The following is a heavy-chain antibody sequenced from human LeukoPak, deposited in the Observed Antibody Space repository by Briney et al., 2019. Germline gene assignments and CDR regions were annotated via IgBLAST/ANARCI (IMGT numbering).Heavy chain of an antibody. CDR1: GYTVTSYV. D-gene: IGHD2-15*01. CDR3: ARDEDSGGSYGFDY. J-gene: IGHJ4*02. V-gene: IGHV1-18*01. CDR2: ISAYNGNT. Sequence: ASVKVSCKAVGYTVTSYVVSWGRQAPGHGLGWLGWISAYNGNTNYAQKLQSRVTMTTDTSTSTAYMELRSLRSDDPAVYYCARDEDSGGSYGFDYWGQGTLVTVSS.